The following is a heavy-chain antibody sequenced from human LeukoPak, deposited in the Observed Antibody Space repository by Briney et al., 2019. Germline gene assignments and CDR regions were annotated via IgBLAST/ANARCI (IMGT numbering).Heavy chain of an antibody. CDR3: AKGHYYGSGSFHFDY. Sequence: PGGSLRLSCAASGFTFSSFAMSWVRQAPGKGLEWVSGLSGSDGSTYFADSVKGRFTISRDNAKNTLYLQMNSLRAGDTAIYYCAKGHYYGSGSFHFDYWGQGTLVTVSS. CDR2: LSGSDGST. V-gene: IGHV3-23*01. J-gene: IGHJ4*02. CDR1: GFTFSSFA. D-gene: IGHD3-10*01.